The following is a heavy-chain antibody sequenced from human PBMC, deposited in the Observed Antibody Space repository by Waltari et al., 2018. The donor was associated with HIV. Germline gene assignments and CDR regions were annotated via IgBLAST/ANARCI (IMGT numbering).Heavy chain of an antibody. Sequence: QVQLVESGGGVVQPGRALRLSCGASGFTFSRYGLHWVRQAPGKGLEWVAVIWYDGSNKYYADSVKGRFTISRDNSKNTLYLQMNSLRAEDTAVYYCARDEKYFDWSDAFDIWGQGTMVTVSS. CDR3: ARDEKYFDWSDAFDI. V-gene: IGHV3-33*01. D-gene: IGHD3-9*01. J-gene: IGHJ3*02. CDR1: GFTFSRYG. CDR2: IWYDGSNK.